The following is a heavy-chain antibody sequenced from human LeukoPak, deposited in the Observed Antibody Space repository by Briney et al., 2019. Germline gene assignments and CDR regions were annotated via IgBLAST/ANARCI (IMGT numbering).Heavy chain of an antibody. D-gene: IGHD2-2*01. CDR1: GGTFSSYA. Sequence: SVKVSCKASGGTFSSYAISWVRQAPGQGLEWMGGIIPIFGTANYAQKFQGRVTITADESTSTAYMELSSLRSEDTAVYYCARGVVVVPAAISRNWFDPWGQGTLVTVSS. CDR2: IIPIFGTA. J-gene: IGHJ5*02. CDR3: ARGVVVVPAAISRNWFDP. V-gene: IGHV1-69*13.